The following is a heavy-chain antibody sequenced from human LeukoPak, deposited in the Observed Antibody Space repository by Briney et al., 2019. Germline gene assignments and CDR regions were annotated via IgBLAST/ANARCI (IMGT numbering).Heavy chain of an antibody. V-gene: IGHV1-69*13. Sequence: SVKVSCKASGGTFSSYALCWVRQAPGQGLEWMGGIIPIFGTANYAQKFQGRVTITADESTSTAYMELSSLRSEDTAVYYCARDHSSGGPYFDYWGQGTLVTVSS. CDR2: IIPIFGTA. CDR1: GGTFSSYA. D-gene: IGHD6-19*01. J-gene: IGHJ4*02. CDR3: ARDHSSGGPYFDY.